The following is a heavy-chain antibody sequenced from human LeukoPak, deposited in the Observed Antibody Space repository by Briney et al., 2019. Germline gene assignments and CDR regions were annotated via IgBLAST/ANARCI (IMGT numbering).Heavy chain of an antibody. V-gene: IGHV3-21*01. CDR2: ISTSSSYI. CDR1: GFPFSGYS. CDR3: ARVHDYGALGSLGQFDY. J-gene: IGHJ4*02. Sequence: GGSLRLSCAASGFPFSGYSMSWVRQAPGKGLEWVSSISTSSSYIYYLDSVKGRFTISRNNAKNSLYLQMNSLRAEDTAVYYCARVHDYGALGSLGQFDYWGQGTLVTVSS. D-gene: IGHD4-17*01.